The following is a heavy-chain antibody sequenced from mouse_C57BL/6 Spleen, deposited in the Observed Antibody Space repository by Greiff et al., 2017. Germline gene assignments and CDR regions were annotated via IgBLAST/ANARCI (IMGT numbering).Heavy chain of an antibody. CDR2: INPNYGTT. CDR1: GYSFTDYN. CDR3: ARSWDEGYYAIDY. J-gene: IGHJ4*01. D-gene: IGHD4-1*01. Sequence: VQLKESGPELVKPGASVKISCKASGYSFTDYNMNWVKQSNGKSLEWIGVINPNYGTTNYNQKFKGKATLTVDQSSSTAYMQLNSLTSEDSAVXYCARSWDEGYYAIDYWGQGTTVTVSS. V-gene: IGHV1-39*01.